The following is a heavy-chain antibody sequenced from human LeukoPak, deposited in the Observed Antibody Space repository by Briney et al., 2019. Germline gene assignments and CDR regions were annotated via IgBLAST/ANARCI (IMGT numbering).Heavy chain of an antibody. CDR2: INHSGST. V-gene: IGHV4-34*01. D-gene: IGHD6-6*01. CDR3: ARGRGAARHYYYGMDV. J-gene: IGHJ6*02. CDR1: GGSFSGYY. Sequence: ASETLSLTCAVYGGSFSGYYWSWIRQPPGKGLEWIGEINHSGSTNYNPSLKSRVTISVDTSKNQFSLKLSSVTAADTAVYYCARGRGAARHYYYGMDVWGQGTTVTVSS.